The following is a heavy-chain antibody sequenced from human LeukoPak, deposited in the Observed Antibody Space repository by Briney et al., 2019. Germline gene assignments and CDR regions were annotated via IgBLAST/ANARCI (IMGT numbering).Heavy chain of an antibody. CDR1: AGFINYGGYF. D-gene: IGHD6-13*01. Sequence: PSETLSLTCTVYAGFINYGGYFWRWIRQHPGKGLEWIGYIYYSGSTYYNPSLKSRVTISVDTSKNQFSLKLSSVTAADTAVYYCASPPAVAASTVVFDLGGQGTLVTVSS. V-gene: IGHV4-31*03. J-gene: IGHJ5*02. CDR3: ASPPAVAASTVVFDL. CDR2: IYYSGST.